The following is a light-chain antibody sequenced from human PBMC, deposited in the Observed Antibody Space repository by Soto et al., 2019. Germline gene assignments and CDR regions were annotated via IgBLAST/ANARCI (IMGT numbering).Light chain of an antibody. CDR3: QQYDGSPRT. CDR2: DAS. CDR1: QSISSD. V-gene: IGKV3D-15*01. Sequence: EIVMTQSPSTLSVSTGERATLSCRASQSISSDLAWFQQKPGQAPRLLIYDASNRATGIPARFSGSGSGTDFTLTISSLEPEDFAVYYCQQYDGSPRTFAQGTKVDIK. J-gene: IGKJ1*01.